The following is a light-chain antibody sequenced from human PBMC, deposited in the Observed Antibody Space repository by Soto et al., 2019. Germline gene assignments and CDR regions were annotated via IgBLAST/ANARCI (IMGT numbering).Light chain of an antibody. CDR2: DAS. J-gene: IGKJ4*01. CDR1: QDISNY. V-gene: IGKV1-33*01. Sequence: DIQMTQSPSSLSASVGDRVTITCQASQDISNYLNWYQQKPGKAPKLLIYDASTLETGVPSRFSGSGSGTDFTFTISSLQAEDFATYYCQQYEDLLLTFGGGSKVEIK. CDR3: QQYEDLLLT.